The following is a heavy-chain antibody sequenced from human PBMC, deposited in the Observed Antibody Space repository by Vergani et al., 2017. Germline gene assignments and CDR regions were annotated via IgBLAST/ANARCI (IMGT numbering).Heavy chain of an antibody. V-gene: IGHV4-59*08. J-gene: IGHJ6*03. CDR2: IYHSGST. CDR3: ARHLSSGYYYYYYYMDV. D-gene: IGHD3-22*01. CDR1: GGSISSYY. Sequence: QVQLQESGPGLVKPSETLSLTCTVSGGSISSYYWSWIRQPPGKGLEWIGSIYHSGSTYYNPSLKSRVTISVDTSKNQFSLKLSSVTAADTAVYYCARHLSSGYYYYYYYMDVWGKGTTVTVSS.